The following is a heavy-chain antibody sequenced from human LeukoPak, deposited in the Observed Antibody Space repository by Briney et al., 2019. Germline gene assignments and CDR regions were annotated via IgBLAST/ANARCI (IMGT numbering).Heavy chain of an antibody. CDR3: AKTNQQWLPYGMDV. V-gene: IGHV3-23*01. D-gene: IGHD6-19*01. CDR1: GFTFSSYA. J-gene: IGHJ6*02. Sequence: PGGPLRLSCAASGFTFSSYAMSWVRQAPGKGLEWVSAISGSGGSTYYADSVKGRFTISRDNSKNTLYLQMNSLRAEDTAVYYCAKTNQQWLPYGMDVWGQGTTVTVSS. CDR2: ISGSGGST.